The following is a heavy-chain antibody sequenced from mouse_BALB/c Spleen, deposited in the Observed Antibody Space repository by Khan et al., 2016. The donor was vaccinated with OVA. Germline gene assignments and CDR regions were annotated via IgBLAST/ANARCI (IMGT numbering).Heavy chain of an antibody. CDR1: GYTFTTYT. D-gene: IGHD2-14*01. CDR2: INPSSGYT. Sequence: QVQLKQSGAELARPGASVKMSCKASGYTFTTYTMHWVKQRPGQGLEWIGYINPSSGYTNYNQKFKGKATLTADKSSSTAYMQLSSLTSEDSAVYYWAKGGGYHRNDGWFAYWGQGTLVTGS. CDR3: AKGGGYHRNDGWFAY. V-gene: IGHV1-4*01. J-gene: IGHJ3*01.